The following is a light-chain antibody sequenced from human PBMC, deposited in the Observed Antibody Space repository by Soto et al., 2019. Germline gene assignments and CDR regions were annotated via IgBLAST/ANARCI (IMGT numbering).Light chain of an antibody. Sequence: EIVLTQSPATLSLSPGERATLSCRASQSGSSYLACYQQKPGQAPRLLIYDASNRATGIRARFSGSGSGTDFTLTISDLELDFFAVYYCQRRNIWPPTWTFGRVTKVDVK. V-gene: IGKV3-11*01. J-gene: IGKJ1*01. CDR3: QRRNIWPPTWT. CDR1: QSGSSY. CDR2: DAS.